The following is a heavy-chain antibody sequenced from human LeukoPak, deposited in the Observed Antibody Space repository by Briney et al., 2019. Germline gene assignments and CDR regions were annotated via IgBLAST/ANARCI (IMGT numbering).Heavy chain of an antibody. CDR2: INHSGST. CDR1: GGSFSGYY. D-gene: IGHD3-9*01. J-gene: IGHJ5*02. CDR3: ARRAGLRYFDWRGWFDP. V-gene: IGHV4-34*01. Sequence: SETLSLTCAVYGGSFSGYYWSWIRQPPGKGLEWIGEINHSGSTNYNPSLKSRVTISVDTSKNRFSLKLSSVTAADTAVYYCARRAGLRYFDWRGWFDPWGQGTLVTVSS.